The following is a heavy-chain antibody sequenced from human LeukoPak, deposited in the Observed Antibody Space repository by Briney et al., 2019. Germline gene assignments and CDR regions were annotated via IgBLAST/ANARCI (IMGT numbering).Heavy chain of an antibody. V-gene: IGHV4-39*07. J-gene: IGHJ4*02. CDR2: IYSSGST. Sequence: SETLSLTCTVSGGSISSSYYYWGWIRQPPGKGLEWIGSIYSSGSTYYNPSLKSRVTISVDTSKNQFSLKLSSVTAADTAVYYCARYSRSDYYFDYWGQGTLVTVSS. CDR3: ARYSRSDYYFDY. D-gene: IGHD3-9*01. CDR1: GGSISSSYYY.